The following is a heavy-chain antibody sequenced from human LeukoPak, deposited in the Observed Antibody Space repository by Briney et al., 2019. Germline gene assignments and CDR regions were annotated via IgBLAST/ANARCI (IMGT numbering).Heavy chain of an antibody. J-gene: IGHJ6*03. Sequence: PGGSLRLSCAASGFTFDDYAMHWVRQAPGKGLEWVSGISWNSGSIGYADSVKGRLTISRDNAKNSLYLQMNSLRAEDTALYYCAKDGAVAGTSYYYMDVWGKGTTVTISS. CDR3: AKDGAVAGTSYYYMDV. D-gene: IGHD6-19*01. V-gene: IGHV3-9*01. CDR2: ISWNSGSI. CDR1: GFTFDDYA.